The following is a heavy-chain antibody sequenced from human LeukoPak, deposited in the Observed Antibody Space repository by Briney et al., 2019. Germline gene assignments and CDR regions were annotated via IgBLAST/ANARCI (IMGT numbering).Heavy chain of an antibody. V-gene: IGHV4-30-4*01. CDR1: GGSISSGDYY. CDR2: IYYSGST. D-gene: IGHD4-17*01. CDR3: ARSLPYGDLQYFQH. J-gene: IGHJ1*01. Sequence: SETLSLTCTVSGGSISSGDYYWSWIRQPPGKGLEWIGYIYYSGSTYYNPSLKSRVTISVDTSKNQFSLKLSSVTAADTAVYYCARSLPYGDLQYFQHWGQGTLVTVSS.